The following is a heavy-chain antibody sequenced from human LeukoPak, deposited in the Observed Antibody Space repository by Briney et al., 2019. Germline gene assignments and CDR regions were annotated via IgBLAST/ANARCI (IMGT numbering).Heavy chain of an antibody. V-gene: IGHV3-33*01. CDR2: IWHDGSKK. CDR1: GFTFSNNG. Sequence: GGSLRLSCAASGFTFSNNGMHWVREAPGKGLEWVAVIWHDGSKKYYADSVKGRLTISRDNSKNTLYVQMNSLRVEDTAVYYCARDGYGGYGIDHWGQGTLVTVSS. D-gene: IGHD5-12*01. J-gene: IGHJ4*02. CDR3: ARDGYGGYGIDH.